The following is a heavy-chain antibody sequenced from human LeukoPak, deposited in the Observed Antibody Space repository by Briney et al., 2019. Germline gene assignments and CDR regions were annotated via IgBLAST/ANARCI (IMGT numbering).Heavy chain of an antibody. D-gene: IGHD6-19*01. CDR3: AREAAVAGTLGWFDP. CDR2: ISAYNGNT. Sequence: ASVKVSCKASGYTFTSYGISWVRQSPGQGLEWMGWISAYNGNTNYAQKLQGSVTMTTDTSTSTAYMELRSLRSDDTAVYYCAREAAVAGTLGWFDPWGQGTLVTVSS. J-gene: IGHJ5*02. CDR1: GYTFTSYG. V-gene: IGHV1-18*01.